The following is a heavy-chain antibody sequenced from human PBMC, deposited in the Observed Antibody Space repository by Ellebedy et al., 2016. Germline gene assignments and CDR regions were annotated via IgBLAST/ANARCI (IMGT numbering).Heavy chain of an antibody. CDR2: ISYDGSNK. CDR3: ARDRGIVVVPAAKVDY. J-gene: IGHJ4*02. D-gene: IGHD2-2*01. V-gene: IGHV3-30-3*01. CDR1: GFTFSSYA. Sequence: GGSLRLXXAASGFTFSSYAMHWVRQAPGKGLEWVAVISYDGSNKYYADSVKGRFTISRDNSKNTLYLQMNSLRAEDTAVYYCARDRGIVVVPAAKVDYWGQGTLVTVSS.